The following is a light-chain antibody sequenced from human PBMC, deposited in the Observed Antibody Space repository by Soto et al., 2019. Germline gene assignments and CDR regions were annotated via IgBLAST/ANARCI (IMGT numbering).Light chain of an antibody. CDR3: QQYYSYPLT. V-gene: IGKV1-27*01. CDR1: QGISHY. CDR2: AAS. J-gene: IGKJ4*01. Sequence: DIQMTQSPSSLSASVGDRVTITCRASQGISHYLAWYQQKSGKIPKLLIYAASTLQSGVPSRFSGSGSGTDFTLTISCLQSEDFATYYCQQYYSYPLTFGGGTKVEIK.